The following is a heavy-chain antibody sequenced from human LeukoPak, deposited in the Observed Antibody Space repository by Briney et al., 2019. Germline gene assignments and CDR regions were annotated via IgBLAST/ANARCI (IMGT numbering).Heavy chain of an antibody. D-gene: IGHD6-13*01. Sequence: GGSLRLSCAASGFTFSSYGMHWVRQAPGKGLEWVAVIWYDGSNKYYADSVKGRFTISRDNSKNTPYLQMNSLRAEDTAVYYCARGYSSSWYDYWGQGTLVTVSS. CDR1: GFTFSSYG. CDR3: ARGYSSSWYDY. CDR2: IWYDGSNK. J-gene: IGHJ4*02. V-gene: IGHV3-33*01.